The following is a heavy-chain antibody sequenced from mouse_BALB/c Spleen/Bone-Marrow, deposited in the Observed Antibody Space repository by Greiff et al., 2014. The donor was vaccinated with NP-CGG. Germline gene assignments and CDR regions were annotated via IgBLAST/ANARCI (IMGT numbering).Heavy chain of an antibody. Sequence: VHVKQSGAELVKPGASVKLSCTASGFNIKDTYIHWVKQRPEQGLEWIGRIDPANGNTKYDPKFQGKATITADTSSNTAYSQLNSLTSEDTAVYYCARGIPYYPMDYWGQGTSVTVSS. CDR3: ARGIPYYPMDY. V-gene: IGHV14-3*02. CDR1: GFNIKDTY. J-gene: IGHJ4*01. D-gene: IGHD5-1-1*01. CDR2: IDPANGNT.